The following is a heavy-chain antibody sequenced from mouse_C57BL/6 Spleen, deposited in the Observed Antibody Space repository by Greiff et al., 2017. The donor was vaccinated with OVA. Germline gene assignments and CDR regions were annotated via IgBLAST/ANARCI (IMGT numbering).Heavy chain of an antibody. CDR2: INPNNGGT. Sequence: EVQLQESGPELVKPGASVKIPCKASGYTFTDYNMDWVKQSHGKSLEWIGDINPNNGGTIYNQKFKGKATLTVDKSSSTAYMELRSLTSEDTAVDYCARGDGPAWFAYWGQGTLVTVSA. D-gene: IGHD2-3*01. CDR3: ARGDGPAWFAY. V-gene: IGHV1-18*01. J-gene: IGHJ3*01. CDR1: GYTFTDYN.